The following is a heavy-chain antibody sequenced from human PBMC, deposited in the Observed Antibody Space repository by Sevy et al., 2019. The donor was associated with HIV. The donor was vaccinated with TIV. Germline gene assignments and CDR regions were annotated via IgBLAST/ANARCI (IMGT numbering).Heavy chain of an antibody. CDR3: ARAGQYDFLSGYYTGIYGMDV. CDR2: INSDGSST. J-gene: IGHJ6*02. V-gene: IGHV3-74*01. CDR1: GFTFSSYW. D-gene: IGHD3-3*01. Sequence: GGSLRLSCAASGFTFSSYWMHWVRQAPGKGLVWVSRINSDGSSTSYADSVKGRFTISRDNAKNTLYLQMNRLRAEDTAVYYGARAGQYDFLSGYYTGIYGMDVWGQGTTVTVSS.